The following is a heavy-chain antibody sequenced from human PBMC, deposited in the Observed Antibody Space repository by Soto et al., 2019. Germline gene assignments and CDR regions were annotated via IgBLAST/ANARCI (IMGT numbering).Heavy chain of an antibody. CDR2: IYYSVST. J-gene: IGHJ6*02. Sequence: QVQLQGSGPRLVKPSQTLSLTCSVSGASISSGAYFWTWIRHHPGKGLEWIGYIYYSVSTSYTYQNPCPHSRVTISVDTSKNLFSLRLTSVTAADTATYYCARDKGPDTYGQTRIRDYAYAMDVWGQGTTVIVS. D-gene: IGHD5-18*01. V-gene: IGHV4-31*03. CDR3: ARDKGPDTYGQTRIRDYAYAMDV. CDR1: GASISSGAYF.